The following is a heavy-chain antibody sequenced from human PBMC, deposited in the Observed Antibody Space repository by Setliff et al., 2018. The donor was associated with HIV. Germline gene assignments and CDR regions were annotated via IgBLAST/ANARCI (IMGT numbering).Heavy chain of an antibody. CDR2: INPHNGGT. Sequence: ASVKVSCKASGYTFTGYYMHWVRHAPGQGLEWMGWINPHNGGTNYAQKFQDRVTMTRDTSISTAYMELSRLRSDDTAVYYCARDYYDSSGYIFFPVLPDFWGQGTLGTAPQ. V-gene: IGHV1-2*02. CDR1: GYTFTGYY. J-gene: IGHJ4*02. CDR3: ARDYYDSSGYIFFPVLPDF. D-gene: IGHD3-22*01.